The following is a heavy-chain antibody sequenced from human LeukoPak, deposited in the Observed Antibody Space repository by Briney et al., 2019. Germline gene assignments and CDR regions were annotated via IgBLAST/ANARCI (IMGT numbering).Heavy chain of an antibody. J-gene: IGHJ6*02. CDR3: ARGAIVVVVAATYYYYYGMDV. CDR2: INHSGST. CDR1: GGSFSGYY. D-gene: IGHD2-15*01. V-gene: IGHV4-34*01. Sequence: SETLSLTCAVYGGSFSGYYWSWIRQPPGKGLGWIGEINHSGSTNYNPSLKSRVTISVDTSKNQFSLKLSSVTAADAAVYYCARGAIVVVVAATYYYYYGMDVWGQGTTVTVSS.